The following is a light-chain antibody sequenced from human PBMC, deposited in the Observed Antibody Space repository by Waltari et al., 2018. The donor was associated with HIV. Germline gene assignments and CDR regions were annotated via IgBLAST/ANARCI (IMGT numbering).Light chain of an antibody. CDR1: SSDIGGYNY. CDR2: EVS. CDR3: SAYTSGTTWV. V-gene: IGLV2-14*01. J-gene: IGLJ3*02. Sequence: QSALTQPASVSGSPGQSITISCTGTSSDIGGYNYVSWHQHHPGRAPKLIIFEVSNRPSGVSMRCSGSKSGNTAALIISGLLAEDDADYYCSAYTSGTTWVCGGGTKLTVL.